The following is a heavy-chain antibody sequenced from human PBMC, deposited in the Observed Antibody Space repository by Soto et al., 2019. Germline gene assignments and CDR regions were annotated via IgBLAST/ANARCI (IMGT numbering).Heavy chain of an antibody. CDR2: IKSSFDGGTV. V-gene: IGHV3-15*01. D-gene: IGHD4-17*01. CDR1: GFSFHNDW. CDR3: VTELYFDYGDYEGYYFDL. J-gene: IGHJ4*02. Sequence: EVQLAESGGGVVMPGGSLRLSCSASGFSFHNDWMSWVRQAPGKGLEWVGRIKSSFDGGTVDYAAPVKGRFIISKDDSEKKLYLHMNSLEIDDTAMYHCVTELYFDYGDYEGYYFDLWGQGTMVSVSS.